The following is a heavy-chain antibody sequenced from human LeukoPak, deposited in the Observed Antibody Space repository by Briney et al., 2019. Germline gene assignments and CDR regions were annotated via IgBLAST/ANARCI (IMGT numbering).Heavy chain of an antibody. CDR2: IYYSGST. Sequence: SETLSLTCTVSGGSISSYYWSWIRQPPGKGLEWIGYIYYSGSTDYNPSLKSRVTISVDTSKNQFSLKLSSVTAADTAVYYCASYSYYYDSSGYFDYWGQGTLVTVSS. V-gene: IGHV4-59*01. D-gene: IGHD3-22*01. CDR3: ASYSYYYDSSGYFDY. J-gene: IGHJ4*02. CDR1: GGSISSYY.